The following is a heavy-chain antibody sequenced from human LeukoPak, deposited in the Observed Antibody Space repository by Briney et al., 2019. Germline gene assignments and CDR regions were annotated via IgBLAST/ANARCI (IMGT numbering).Heavy chain of an antibody. Sequence: GGSLRLSCAASGFTFSSYAMHWVRQAPGKGLEWVAVISYDGSNKYYAGSVKGRFTISRDNSKNTLYLQMNSLRAEDTAVYYCARVGYSSSSVRGDYFDYWGQGTLVTVSS. CDR2: ISYDGSNK. CDR1: GFTFSSYA. V-gene: IGHV3-30*04. D-gene: IGHD6-6*01. J-gene: IGHJ4*02. CDR3: ARVGYSSSSVRGDYFDY.